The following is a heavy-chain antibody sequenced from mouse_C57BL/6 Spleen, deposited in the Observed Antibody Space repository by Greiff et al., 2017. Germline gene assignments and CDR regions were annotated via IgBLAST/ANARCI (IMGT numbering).Heavy chain of an antibody. CDR3: ARLYYYAMHY. V-gene: IGHV1-69*01. Sequence: QVQLQQPGAELVMPGASVKLSCKASGYTFTSYWMHWVKQRPGQGLEWIGEIDPSDSYTNYNQKFKGKSTLTVDKSSSTAYMQLSSLTSEDSAVYYCARLYYYAMHYWGQGTSVTVSS. CDR1: GYTFTSYW. J-gene: IGHJ4*01. CDR2: IDPSDSYT.